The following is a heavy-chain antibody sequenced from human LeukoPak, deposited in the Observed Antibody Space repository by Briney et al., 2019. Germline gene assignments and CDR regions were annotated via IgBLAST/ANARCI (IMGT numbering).Heavy chain of an antibody. CDR3: ARDDRYYYGSRQQKNDAFDI. V-gene: IGHV4-4*07. Sequence: SETLSLTCTVSGGSISSYYWSWIRQPAGKGLEWIGRIYTSGSTNYNPSLKSRVTMSVDTSKNQFSLKLSSVTAADTAVYYCARDDRYYYGSRQQKNDAFDIWGQGTMVTVSS. J-gene: IGHJ3*02. CDR1: GGSISSYY. D-gene: IGHD3-10*01. CDR2: IYTSGST.